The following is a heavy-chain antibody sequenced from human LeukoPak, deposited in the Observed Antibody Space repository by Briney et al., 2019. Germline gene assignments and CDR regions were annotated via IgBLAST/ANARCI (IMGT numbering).Heavy chain of an antibody. Sequence: GGSLRLSCAASGFTFRSYAMSWVRQAPGKGLEWVSAISGSGGSTYYADSVKGRFTISRDNSKNTLYLQMNSLRAEDTAVYYCAKDSALVRPLYYYYYGMDVWGQGTTVTVSS. CDR2: ISGSGGST. CDR3: AKDSALVRPLYYYYYGMDV. D-gene: IGHD2-21*01. V-gene: IGHV3-23*01. CDR1: GFTFRSYA. J-gene: IGHJ6*02.